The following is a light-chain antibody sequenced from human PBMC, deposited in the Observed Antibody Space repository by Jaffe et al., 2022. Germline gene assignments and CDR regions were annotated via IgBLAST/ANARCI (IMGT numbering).Light chain of an antibody. CDR2: RAS. J-gene: IGKJ2*03. Sequence: AIQMTQSPSSLSASVGDRVTITCRASQDIDEDLAWYQQKPGEAPKLLIYRASSLQGGVPSRFSGSGSATDFTLTISRLQPEDFATYYCLQDYNYPYSFGQGTKLDMK. CDR3: LQDYNYPYS. V-gene: IGKV1-6*01. CDR1: QDIDED.